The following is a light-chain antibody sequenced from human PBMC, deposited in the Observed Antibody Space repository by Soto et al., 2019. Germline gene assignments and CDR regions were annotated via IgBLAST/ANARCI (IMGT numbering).Light chain of an antibody. J-gene: IGLJ2*01. Sequence: QSVLTQSSSASASLGSSVTLTCTLTSDHNNYIIAWHQQHPGKAPRFLMTVEASGTYNKGSAIPDRVSGSSSGADRYLTISNLQAEDEAPYYCETWDNDTRVFGGGTQLPVL. CDR1: SDHNNYI. CDR3: ETWDNDTRV. CDR2: VEASGTY. V-gene: IGLV4-60*03.